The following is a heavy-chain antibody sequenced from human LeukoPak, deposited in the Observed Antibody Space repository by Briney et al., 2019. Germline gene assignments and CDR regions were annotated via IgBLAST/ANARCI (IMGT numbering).Heavy chain of an antibody. CDR2: VNYRRRS. CDR3: ARWGPYFDY. CDR1: GGSISSSSYY. V-gene: IGHV4-39*07. Sequence: SETLSLTCTVSGGSISSSSYYWGWIRQPPGKGLEWIGEVNYRRRSNYTPSLKSRVTMSVDEPKNQFSLKLNSVTAADTAVYYCARWGPYFDYWGQGILVTVSS. D-gene: IGHD7-27*01. J-gene: IGHJ4*02.